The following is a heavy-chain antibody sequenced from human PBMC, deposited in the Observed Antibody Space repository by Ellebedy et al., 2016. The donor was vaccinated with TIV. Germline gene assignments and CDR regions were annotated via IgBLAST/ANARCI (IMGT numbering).Heavy chain of an antibody. J-gene: IGHJ4*02. CDR1: GFTFSKVW. CDR2: IKSKTVGATT. D-gene: IGHD3-16*01. Sequence: PGGSLRLSCAASGFTFSKVWMSWVRQAPGKGLEWVARIKSKTVGATTDYAAPVKGRLTASRDDSENTFFLQMNSRKVEDTALYYCTTGAPPRTFFDFWGQGAQVTVSS. CDR3: TTGAPPRTFFDF. V-gene: IGHV3-15*01.